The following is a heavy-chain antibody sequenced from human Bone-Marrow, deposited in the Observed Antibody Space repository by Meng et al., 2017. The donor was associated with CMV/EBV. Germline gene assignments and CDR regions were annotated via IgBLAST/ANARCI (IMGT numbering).Heavy chain of an antibody. CDR2: IRYDGSNK. CDR3: AKDHSFYGDYVPPQN. J-gene: IGHJ4*02. Sequence: GESLKISCAASGFTFSAYSMHWVRQAPGRGLEWVALIRYDGSNKYYADSVKGRFTISRDNSKNTLYLQMNSLRAEDTAVYYCAKDHSFYGDYVPPQNWGQGTLVTVSS. CDR1: GFTFSAYS. V-gene: IGHV3-30*02. D-gene: IGHD4-17*01.